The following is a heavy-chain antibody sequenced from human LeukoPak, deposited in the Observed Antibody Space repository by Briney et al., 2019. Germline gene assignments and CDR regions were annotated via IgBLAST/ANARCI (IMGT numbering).Heavy chain of an antibody. CDR3: ASEDLRRRAFDI. D-gene: IGHD4-17*01. Sequence: SETLSLTCTVSGGSISSYYWSWIRQPPGKGLEWIGYIYYSGSTNYNPSLKSRVTISVDTSRNQFSLKLSSVTAADTAVYYCASEDLRRRAFDIWGQGTMVTVSS. CDR2: IYYSGST. CDR1: GGSISSYY. J-gene: IGHJ3*02. V-gene: IGHV4-59*08.